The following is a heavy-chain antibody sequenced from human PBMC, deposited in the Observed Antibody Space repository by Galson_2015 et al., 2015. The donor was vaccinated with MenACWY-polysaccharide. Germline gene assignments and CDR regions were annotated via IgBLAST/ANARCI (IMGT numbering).Heavy chain of an antibody. CDR1: GYTFTDYY. Sequence: SVKVSCTASGYTFTDYYIHWVRQAPGQGLEWMAWIKPNRGSTNYAQKLKVRVTMTRDTSISTAYMELSRLRSEDTAVYYCASKMAMSGMDVWGQGTTVTVSS. D-gene: IGHD5-24*01. V-gene: IGHV1-2*02. J-gene: IGHJ6*02. CDR2: IKPNRGST. CDR3: ASKMAMSGMDV.